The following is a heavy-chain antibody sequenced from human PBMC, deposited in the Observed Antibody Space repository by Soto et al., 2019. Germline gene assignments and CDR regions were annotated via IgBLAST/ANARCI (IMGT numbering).Heavy chain of an antibody. CDR3: AKDKKTDRADFDY. V-gene: IGHV3-23*01. J-gene: IGHJ4*02. CDR1: GFTFSNYA. Sequence: GGSLRLSCAASGFTFSNYAMSWVRQAPGKGLEWVSSISGSGGATYYADSVKGRFTISRDNSKNTLYLQMNSLRAEDTAVYYCAKDKKTDRADFDYWGQGTLVTVSS. CDR2: ISGSGGAT. D-gene: IGHD1-1*01.